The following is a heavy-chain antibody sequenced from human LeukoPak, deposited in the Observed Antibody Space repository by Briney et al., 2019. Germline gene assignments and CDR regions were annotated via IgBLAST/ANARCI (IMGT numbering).Heavy chain of an antibody. J-gene: IGHJ4*02. D-gene: IGHD1-26*01. CDR1: GFTFSSYA. CDR3: ARDPTPYSGIHWVFDY. Sequence: GGSLRLSCAASGFTFSSYAMHWVRQAPGKGLEWVAVISYDGSNKYYADSVKGRFTISRDNSKNTLYLQMNSLRAEDTAVYYCARDPTPYSGIHWVFDYWGQGTLVTVSS. CDR2: ISYDGSNK. V-gene: IGHV3-30*04.